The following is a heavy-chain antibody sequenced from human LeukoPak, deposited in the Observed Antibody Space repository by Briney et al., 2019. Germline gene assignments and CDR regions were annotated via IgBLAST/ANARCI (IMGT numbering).Heavy chain of an antibody. CDR1: GGTFSSYA. CDR3: AAQGIAVAGTRDDAFDI. CDR2: IIPIFGTA. D-gene: IGHD6-19*01. J-gene: IGHJ3*02. Sequence: SVKVSCKASGGTFSSYAISWVRQAPGQGLEWMGGIIPIFGTANYAQKFRGRVTITADESTSTAYMELSSLRSEDTAVYYCAAQGIAVAGTRDDAFDIWGQGTMVTVSS. V-gene: IGHV1-69*13.